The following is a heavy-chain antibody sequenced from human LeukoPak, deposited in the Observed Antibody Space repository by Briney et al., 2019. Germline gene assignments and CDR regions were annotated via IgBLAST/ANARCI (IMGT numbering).Heavy chain of an antibody. Sequence: ASVKVSCKVSGYTLTELSMHWVRQAPGKGLEWMGGFDPEGGETIYAQKFQGRVTMTEDTSTDTAYMELSSLRSEDTAVYYCATVFASGYPLPSDWGQGTLVTVSS. J-gene: IGHJ4*02. D-gene: IGHD3-3*01. V-gene: IGHV1-24*01. CDR2: FDPEGGET. CDR1: GYTLTELS. CDR3: ATVFASGYPLPSD.